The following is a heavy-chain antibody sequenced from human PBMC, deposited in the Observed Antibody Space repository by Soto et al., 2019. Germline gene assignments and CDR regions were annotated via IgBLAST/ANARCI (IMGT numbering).Heavy chain of an antibody. D-gene: IGHD6-19*01. Sequence: SETLSLTCTVSGGSVSSGSYYWSWIRQPPGKGLEWIGYIYYSGSTNYNPSLKSRVTMSVDTSKNQYSLKLSSVTAADTAVYYCARASSDSSGIDYWGQGTLVTVSS. J-gene: IGHJ4*02. CDR1: GGSVSSGSYY. V-gene: IGHV4-61*01. CDR3: ARASSDSSGIDY. CDR2: IYYSGST.